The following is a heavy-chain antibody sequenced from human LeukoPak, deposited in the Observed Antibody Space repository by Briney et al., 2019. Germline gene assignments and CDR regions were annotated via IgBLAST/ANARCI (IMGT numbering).Heavy chain of an antibody. Sequence: ASVKVSCKASGFTFRNYGMHWVRQAPGQRLEWMGWINPTNEKTKYSEKFQVRVTLTRDMSISTAYMELSSLRSDDTAFYYCARAPMGTAALYWGQGTLVTVSS. CDR1: GFTFRNYG. D-gene: IGHD2-2*01. CDR3: ARAPMGTAALY. CDR2: INPTNEKT. V-gene: IGHV1-3*01. J-gene: IGHJ4*02.